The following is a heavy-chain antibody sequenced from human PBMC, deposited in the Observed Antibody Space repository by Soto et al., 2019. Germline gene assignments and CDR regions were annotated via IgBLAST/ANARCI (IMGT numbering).Heavy chain of an antibody. CDR3: AKWFDP. V-gene: IGHV3-48*02. J-gene: IGHJ5*02. CDR1: GFIFSSYS. CDR2: ISSSSSTI. Sequence: VGSLRLSCAASGFIFSSYSMNWVRQAPGKGLEWVSYISSSSSTIYYADSVKGRFTISRDNAKNSLYLQMNSLRDEDTAMYYCAKWFDPWGQGTLVTFSS.